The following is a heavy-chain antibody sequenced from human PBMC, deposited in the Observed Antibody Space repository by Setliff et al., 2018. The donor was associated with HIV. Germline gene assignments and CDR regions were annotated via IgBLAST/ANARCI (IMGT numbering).Heavy chain of an antibody. Sequence: GGSLRLSCAASGFTFSSYGMHWVRQAPGKGLQWVGVISYDGSHEYYAESVKGRFTISRDNSNNTLYLQMNSLRAEDTAVYYCARVVYDFWSGYYGPYYYYMDVWGKGTTVTV. V-gene: IGHV3-30*04. CDR2: ISYDGSHE. J-gene: IGHJ6*03. CDR3: ARVVYDFWSGYYGPYYYYMDV. CDR1: GFTFSSYG. D-gene: IGHD3-3*01.